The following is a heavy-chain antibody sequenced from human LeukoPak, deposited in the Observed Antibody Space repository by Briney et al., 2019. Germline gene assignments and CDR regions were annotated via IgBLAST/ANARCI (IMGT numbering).Heavy chain of an antibody. CDR3: ARWGSYSGYESGFDY. J-gene: IGHJ4*02. D-gene: IGHD5-12*01. Sequence: PSGTLSLTCTVSGGSISSYYWSWIRQPPGKGLEWIGYIYYSGSTNYNPSLKSRVTISVDTSKNQFSLKLSSVTAADTAVYYCARWGSYSGYESGFDYWGQGTLVTVSS. CDR2: IYYSGST. V-gene: IGHV4-59*08. CDR1: GGSISSYY.